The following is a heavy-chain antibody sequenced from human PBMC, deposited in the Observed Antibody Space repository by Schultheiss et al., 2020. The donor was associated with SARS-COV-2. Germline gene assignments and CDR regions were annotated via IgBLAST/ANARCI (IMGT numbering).Heavy chain of an antibody. Sequence: GGSLRLSCAASGFTFDDYAMHWVRQAPGKGLEWVSGISWNSGSIGYADSVKGRFTISRDNAKNSLYLQMNSLRAEDTAVYYCATEESWWRALLWGPGTLVTVSS. D-gene: IGHD2-15*01. CDR1: GFTFDDYA. J-gene: IGHJ4*02. V-gene: IGHV3-9*01. CDR3: ATEESWWRALL. CDR2: ISWNSGSI.